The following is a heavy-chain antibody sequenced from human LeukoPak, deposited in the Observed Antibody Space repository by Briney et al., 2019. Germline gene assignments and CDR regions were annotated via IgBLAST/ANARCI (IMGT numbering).Heavy chain of an antibody. V-gene: IGHV4-30-4*08. CDR3: ARVVGATLWAFDI. Sequence: SETLSLTCTVSGGSISSGDYYWSWIRQPPGKGLEWIGYIYYSGSTYYNPSLKSRVTISVDTSKNQFSLKLSSVTAADTALYYCARVVGATLWAFDIWGQGTMVTVSS. J-gene: IGHJ3*02. CDR2: IYYSGST. CDR1: GGSISSGDYY. D-gene: IGHD1-26*01.